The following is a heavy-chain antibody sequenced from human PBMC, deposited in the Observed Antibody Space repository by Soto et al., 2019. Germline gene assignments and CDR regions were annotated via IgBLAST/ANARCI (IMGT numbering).Heavy chain of an antibody. Sequence: ASVKVSCKASGYTFTSYGISWVRQAPGQGLEWMGWISAYNGNTNYAQKLQGRVTMTTDTSTSTAYMELRSLRSDDTAVYYCAGLGKISYQLVGVDYGAQGTLATFPS. D-gene: IGHD2-2*01. J-gene: IGHJ4*02. CDR1: GYTFTSYG. CDR3: AGLGKISYQLVGVDY. V-gene: IGHV1-18*01. CDR2: ISAYNGNT.